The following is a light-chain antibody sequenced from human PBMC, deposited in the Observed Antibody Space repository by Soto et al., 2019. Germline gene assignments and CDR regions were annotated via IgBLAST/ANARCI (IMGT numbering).Light chain of an antibody. CDR2: DAS. V-gene: IGKV3-20*01. Sequence: EIVLTQSPGTLSLSPGEIATLSCRASQSVSSSYLAWYQQKPGQAPRLLIYDASNRATGIQARFSGSGSGTEFTLTISRLEPEDFAVYYCQQYGSSITCGQGTRLEIK. CDR3: QQYGSSIT. J-gene: IGKJ5*01. CDR1: QSVSSSY.